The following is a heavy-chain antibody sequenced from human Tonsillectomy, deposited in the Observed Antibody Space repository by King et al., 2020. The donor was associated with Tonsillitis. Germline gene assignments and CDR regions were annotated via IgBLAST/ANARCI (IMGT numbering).Heavy chain of an antibody. D-gene: IGHD2-15*01. CDR1: GDSVSSYF. CDR2: IRNSGTT. Sequence: VQLQESGPGLVKPSETLSLTCTVSGDSVSSYFWNWIRQSPGRVLEWIGFIRNSGTTNYNPSLKSRVTMSVVTSKNQFFLNLSSVTAADTAVYYCARRRRHCSGGSCYSPNSMDAWGQGTTVTVS. CDR3: ARRRRHCSGGSCYSPNSMDA. J-gene: IGHJ6*02. V-gene: IGHV4-59*02.